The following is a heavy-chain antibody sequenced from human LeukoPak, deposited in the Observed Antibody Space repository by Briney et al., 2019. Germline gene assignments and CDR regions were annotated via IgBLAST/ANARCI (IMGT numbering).Heavy chain of an antibody. Sequence: AGGSLRLSCAASGFTFSSYSMNWVRQAPGKGLEWVSSISSSSSYIYYADSVKGRFTISRDNAKNSLYLQMNSLRAEDTAVYYCARKPLAARPSWGQGTLVTVSS. D-gene: IGHD6-6*01. V-gene: IGHV3-21*01. J-gene: IGHJ5*02. CDR1: GFTFSSYS. CDR3: ARKPLAARPS. CDR2: ISSSSSYI.